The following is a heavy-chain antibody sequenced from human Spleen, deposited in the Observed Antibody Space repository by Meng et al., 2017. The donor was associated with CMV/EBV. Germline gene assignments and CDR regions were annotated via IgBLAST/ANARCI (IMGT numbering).Heavy chain of an antibody. J-gene: IGHJ4*02. Sequence: SETLSLTCIVSGGSISSSSYYWGWIRQPPGKGLEWIGSIFYSGSTYYNPSLKSRVTISVDTSKNQFPLKLSSVTAADTAVYYGATSSGVITIFGVVTNWGQGILFPFSS. V-gene: IGHV4-39*01. D-gene: IGHD3-3*01. CDR2: IFYSGST. CDR1: GGSISSSSYY. CDR3: ATSSGVITIFGVVTN.